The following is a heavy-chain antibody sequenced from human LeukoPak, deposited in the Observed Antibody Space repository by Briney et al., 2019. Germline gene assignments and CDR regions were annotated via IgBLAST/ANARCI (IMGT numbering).Heavy chain of an antibody. CDR1: GFTFSNYW. CDR3: IRDRYSYGYALGEY. D-gene: IGHD5-18*01. Sequence: GGSLRLSCAASGFTFSNYWMSWVRQAPWKGLEWVANIKQDGSEKYYVDSVKGRFTISRDNAKNSLYLQMNSLRAEDTAVYYCIRDRYSYGYALGEYRGQGTLVTVSS. J-gene: IGHJ4*02. V-gene: IGHV3-7*01. CDR2: IKQDGSEK.